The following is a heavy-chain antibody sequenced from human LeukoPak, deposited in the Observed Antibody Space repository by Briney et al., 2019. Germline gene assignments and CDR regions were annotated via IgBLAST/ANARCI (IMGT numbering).Heavy chain of an antibody. Sequence: GSLRLSCAASGFTVSSNYMSWVRQPPGKGLEWIGYIYYSGSTNYNPSLKSRVTISVDTSKNQLSLKLSSVTAADTAVYYCARAIAARGKNWFDPWGQGTLVTVSS. CDR2: IYYSGST. D-gene: IGHD6-6*01. V-gene: IGHV4-59*02. CDR1: GFTVSSNY. CDR3: ARAIAARGKNWFDP. J-gene: IGHJ5*02.